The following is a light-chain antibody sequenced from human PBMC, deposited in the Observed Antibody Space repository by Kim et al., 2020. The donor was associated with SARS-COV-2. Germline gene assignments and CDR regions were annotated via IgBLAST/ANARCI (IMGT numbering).Light chain of an antibody. Sequence: PGERATLSCRASQSITSNLAWYRQKLGQPPRLLIYDTSTRATGIPARFSGSGSGTDFTLTISSLEPEDFAVYYCQHRSDWPRSLTFGGGTKVGIK. CDR1: QSITSN. CDR2: DTS. J-gene: IGKJ4*01. CDR3: QHRSDWPRSLT. V-gene: IGKV3-11*01.